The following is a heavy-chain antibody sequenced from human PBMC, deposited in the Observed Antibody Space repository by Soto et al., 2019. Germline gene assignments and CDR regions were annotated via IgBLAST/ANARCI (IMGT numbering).Heavy chain of an antibody. CDR3: ARHYHDSSGYYNFDY. Sequence: PSETLSLTCTVSGGSISSYYWSWIRQPPGKGLEWIGYIYYSGSTNYNPSLKSRVTISVDTSKNQFSLKLSSVTAADTAVYYCARHYHDSSGYYNFDYWGQGTLVTVSS. J-gene: IGHJ4*02. CDR1: GGSISSYY. CDR2: IYYSGST. V-gene: IGHV4-59*01. D-gene: IGHD3-22*01.